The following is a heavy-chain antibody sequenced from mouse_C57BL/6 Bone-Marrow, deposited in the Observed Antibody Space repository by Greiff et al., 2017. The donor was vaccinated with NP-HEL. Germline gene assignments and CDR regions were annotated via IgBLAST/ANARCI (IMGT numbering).Heavy chain of an antibody. J-gene: IGHJ3*01. D-gene: IGHD2-4*01. CDR2: ISYSGST. Sequence: DVQLQESGPGLAKPSQTLSLTCSVTGYSITSDYWNWIRKFPGNKLEYMGYISYSGSTYYNPSLKSRISITRNTSKNQYYLQLNSVTTEDTATYYCARGDYDGPSGFAYWGQGTLVTVSA. V-gene: IGHV3-8*01. CDR1: GYSITSDY. CDR3: ARGDYDGPSGFAY.